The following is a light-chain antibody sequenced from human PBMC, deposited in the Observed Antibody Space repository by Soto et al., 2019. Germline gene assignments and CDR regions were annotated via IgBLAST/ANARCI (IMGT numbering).Light chain of an antibody. V-gene: IGLV2-14*01. CDR3: SSYTSSRAYD. J-gene: IGLJ1*01. Sequence: QPALTQPASVSGSPGQSITISCTGTSSDVGGYNYVSWYQQQSGKAPKLMIHEVSNRPSGVSNRFSGSKSGNTASLTISGLQAEDEADYYCSSYTSSRAYDFGIGTKVTVL. CDR2: EVS. CDR1: SSDVGGYNY.